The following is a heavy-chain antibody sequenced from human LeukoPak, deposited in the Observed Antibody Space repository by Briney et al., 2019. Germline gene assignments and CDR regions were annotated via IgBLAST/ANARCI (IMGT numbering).Heavy chain of an antibody. Sequence: SETLSLTCIVSGSSVSGYYWNWMRQSPGRGLEWIGYTHHSGETKYNPSLQSRVTMSVDSSRNHFYLNLLFLTAADTAIYFCARDPPEDRWNSFDYWGQGALVTVSS. J-gene: IGHJ4*02. D-gene: IGHD2-15*01. CDR2: THHSGET. CDR1: GSSVSGYY. CDR3: ARDPPEDRWNSFDY. V-gene: IGHV4-59*02.